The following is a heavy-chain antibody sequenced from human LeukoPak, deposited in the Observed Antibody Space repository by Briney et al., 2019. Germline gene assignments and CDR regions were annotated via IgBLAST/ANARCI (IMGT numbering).Heavy chain of an antibody. V-gene: IGHV4-34*01. CDR2: INHSGST. CDR3: ARGEADYYYYMDV. J-gene: IGHJ6*03. CDR1: GGSFSGYY. Sequence: SETLSLTCAVFGGSFSGYYWSWIRQSPGKGLEWIGEINHSGSTKYNPSLKSRVTISVDTSKNQFSLKLSSVTAADTAVYYCARGEADYYYYMDVWGKGTAVAISS.